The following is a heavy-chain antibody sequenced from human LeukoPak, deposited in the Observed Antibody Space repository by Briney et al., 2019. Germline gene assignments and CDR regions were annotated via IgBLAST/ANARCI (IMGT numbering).Heavy chain of an antibody. CDR3: ARERTYGDLRYFDY. CDR1: GGSISSGGYY. J-gene: IGHJ4*02. D-gene: IGHD4-17*01. V-gene: IGHV4-31*03. Sequence: SQTLSLTCTVSGGSISSGGYYWSWIRQHPGKGLEWIGYIYYSGSTYYNPSLKSRVTISVDTSKNQFSLKLSSVTAADTAVYHCARERTYGDLRYFDYWGQGTLVTVSS. CDR2: IYYSGST.